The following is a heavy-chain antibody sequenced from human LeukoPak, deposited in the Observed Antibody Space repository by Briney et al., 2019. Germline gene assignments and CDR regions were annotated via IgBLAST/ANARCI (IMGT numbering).Heavy chain of an antibody. CDR3: ARAGDSSGYFSFYYYYYMDV. CDR2: IYHSGST. V-gene: IGHV4-30-2*01. CDR1: GGSISSGGYS. D-gene: IGHD3-22*01. J-gene: IGHJ6*03. Sequence: PSQTLSLTCAVSGGSISSGGYSWSWIRQPPGKGLEWIGYIYHSGSTYHTPSLKSRVTISVDTSKNQFSLKLSSVTAADTAVYYCARAGDSSGYFSFYYYYYMDVWGKGTTVTVS.